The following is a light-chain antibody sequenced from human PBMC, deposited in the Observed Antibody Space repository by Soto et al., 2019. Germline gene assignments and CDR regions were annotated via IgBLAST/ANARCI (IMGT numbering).Light chain of an antibody. J-gene: IGKJ3*01. V-gene: IGKV3-20*01. CDR1: QRVSSSY. Sequence: EMVLTQSPGTLSLSPGERATLSCRASQRVSSSYLAWYQQKPGQAPRLLIYGASSRAAGIPDRFSSSGSATAFTLTTSRLEPEDVAVDYCQHYGSSPLTFSPGTKVDIK. CDR2: GAS. CDR3: QHYGSSPLT.